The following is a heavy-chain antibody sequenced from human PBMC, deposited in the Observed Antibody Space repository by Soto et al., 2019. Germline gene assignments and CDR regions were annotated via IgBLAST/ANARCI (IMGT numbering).Heavy chain of an antibody. CDR2: ISYDGSNK. V-gene: IGHV3-30*18. CDR1: GFTFSSYG. CDR3: AKDAVGRLLQLSLPEYFLL. D-gene: IGHD2-21*01. J-gene: IGHJ1*01. Sequence: PGGSMRLSCAAYGFTFSSYGMHWVRQAPGKGLEWVAVISYDGSNKYYADSVKGRFTISRDISKNTLYLQMNSLRAEATAVYYFAKDAVGRLLQLSLPEYFLLSGQAPLGTVSS.